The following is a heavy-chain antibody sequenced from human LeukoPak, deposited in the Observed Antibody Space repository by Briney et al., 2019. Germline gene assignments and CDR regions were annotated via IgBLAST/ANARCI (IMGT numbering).Heavy chain of an antibody. Sequence: SETLSLTCTVSGGSISSFFWSWIRQPPGKGLEWIGYVHSSGSTKYNPSLKSRLIISVDMSKNQFSLKLKSVSVADTAVYYCARLAPGNYDILTGDPKVVFDYWGQGALVTVSS. CDR3: ARLAPGNYDILTGDPKVVFDY. J-gene: IGHJ4*02. CDR2: VHSSGST. CDR1: GGSISSFF. V-gene: IGHV4-59*01. D-gene: IGHD3-9*01.